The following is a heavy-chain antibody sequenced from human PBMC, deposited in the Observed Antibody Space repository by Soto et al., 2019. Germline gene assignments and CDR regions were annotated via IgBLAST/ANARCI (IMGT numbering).Heavy chain of an antibody. J-gene: IGHJ4*02. V-gene: IGHV5-51*01. CDR1: GYSFTSYW. Sequence: GESLKISCKGSGYSFTSYWIGWVRQMPGKGLEWMGIIYPGDSDTRYSPSFQGQVTISADTSSSTAYLQWSSLKASDTAMYYCARRYCSGGSCYPLLFDYWGQGTLVTVSS. CDR3: ARRYCSGGSCYPLLFDY. CDR2: IYPGDSDT. D-gene: IGHD2-15*01.